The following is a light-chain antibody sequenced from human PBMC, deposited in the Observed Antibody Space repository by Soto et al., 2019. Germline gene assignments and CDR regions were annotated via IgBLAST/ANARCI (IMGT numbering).Light chain of an antibody. CDR1: QSIGSK. CDR3: QQYDNWPPT. V-gene: IGKV3-15*01. CDR2: GAS. Sequence: EILMTQSPATLSVSPGERATLSCRASQSIGSKVAWYQQKPSHAPRLLFYGASNSATGIPARFGAIGFGTECTLTISSLQSEDFVVYSGQQYDNWPPTFGGGTKVESK. J-gene: IGKJ4*01.